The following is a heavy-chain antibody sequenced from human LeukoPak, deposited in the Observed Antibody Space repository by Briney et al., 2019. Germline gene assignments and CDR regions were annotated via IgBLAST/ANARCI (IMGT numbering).Heavy chain of an antibody. Sequence: PGGSLRLSCAASGFTFSSYGMHWVHQAPGKGLEWVAVISYDGSNKYYADSVKGRFTISRDNSKNTLYLQMNSLRAEDTAVYYCAKAGVKQRYYYYYMDVWGKGTTVTVSS. CDR2: ISYDGSNK. CDR1: GFTFSSYG. V-gene: IGHV3-30*18. D-gene: IGHD2-21*01. CDR3: AKAGVKQRYYYYYMDV. J-gene: IGHJ6*03.